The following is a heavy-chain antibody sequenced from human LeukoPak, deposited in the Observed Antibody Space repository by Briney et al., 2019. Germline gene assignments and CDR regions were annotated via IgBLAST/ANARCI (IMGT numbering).Heavy chain of an antibody. J-gene: IGHJ4*02. V-gene: IGHV4-39*01. Sequence: PSETLSLTCSVSGGSIISSNYYWGWIRQPPGKGLEWLGSIYQSGSVSSYYNPSLKSRVTISGDTSKNQFFLRLSSVTAADTAVYYCASTLRFLPYRRFDYWGQGTLVTVPS. D-gene: IGHD3-3*01. CDR2: IYQSGSVSS. CDR3: ASTLRFLPYRRFDY. CDR1: GGSIISSNYY.